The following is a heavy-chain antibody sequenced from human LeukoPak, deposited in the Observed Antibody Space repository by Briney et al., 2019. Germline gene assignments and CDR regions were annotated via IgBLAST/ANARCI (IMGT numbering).Heavy chain of an antibody. D-gene: IGHD3-10*01. CDR3: ARHEKLGQFDY. CDR1: SGSISSYY. J-gene: IGHJ4*02. Sequence: SETLSLTCTVSSGSISSYYWSWIRQPPGKGLEWVGYVYYSGSANYNPSLKSRVTISVDTSKNQFSLKLSSVTAADTAVYYCARHEKLGQFDYWGQGTLVTVSS. CDR2: VYYSGSA. V-gene: IGHV4-59*08.